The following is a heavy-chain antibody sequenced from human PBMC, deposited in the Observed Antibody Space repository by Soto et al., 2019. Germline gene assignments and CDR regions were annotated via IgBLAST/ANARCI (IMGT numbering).Heavy chain of an antibody. Sequence: SETLSLTCAVYGRSFSGYYWSWIRQHPGKGLEWIGEINHSGSTNSNPSLQSRVTIPVDTSKNQGSMKLSSVTAADTAVYYCARGMTYDYCGQGTLVTVSS. CDR1: GRSFSGYY. J-gene: IGHJ4*02. V-gene: IGHV4-34*01. CDR3: ARGMTYDY. CDR2: INHSGST.